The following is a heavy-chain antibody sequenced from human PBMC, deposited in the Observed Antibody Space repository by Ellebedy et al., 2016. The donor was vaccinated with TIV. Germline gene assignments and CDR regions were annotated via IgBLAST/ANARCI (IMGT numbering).Heavy chain of an antibody. CDR3: AKGSFPFGDKSERIYSFQY. D-gene: IGHD3-10*01. CDR1: GFTFSSYN. V-gene: IGHV3-53*04. CDR2: GYT. Sequence: PGGSLRLSCAASGFTFSSYNMNWVRQAPGKGLEWVGGYTNYADSVKGRFTISTHNSRNTLYLQMTNLRTEDTAVYYCAKGSFPFGDKSERIYSFQYWGQGTLVTVSS. J-gene: IGHJ4*02.